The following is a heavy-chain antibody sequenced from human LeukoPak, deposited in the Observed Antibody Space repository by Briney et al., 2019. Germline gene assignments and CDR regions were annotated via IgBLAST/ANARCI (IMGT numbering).Heavy chain of an antibody. CDR1: GYTFTSYA. D-gene: IGHD6-19*01. J-gene: IGHJ4*02. CDR3: AREAGYSSTFDY. V-gene: IGHV1-3*04. CDR2: INTGNGNT. Sequence: ASVKVSCKASGYTFTSYAMHWVRQAPGQRLEWMGWINTGNGNTKYSQKFQGRVTITRDTSASTAYVELSSLRSEDTAVYYCAREAGYSSTFDYWGQGTLVTVSS.